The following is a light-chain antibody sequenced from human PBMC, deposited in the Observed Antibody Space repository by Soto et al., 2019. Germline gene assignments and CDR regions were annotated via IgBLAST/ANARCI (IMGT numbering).Light chain of an antibody. Sequence: QLVLTQSPSASASLGASVKLTCTLSSGHSSNAIAWHQQQPEKGPRYLMKLNSDGTYTKGDGIPDRFSGSSSGAERYLTISSLQSEDEADYYCQTWGTGFKVFGGGTKVTVL. J-gene: IGLJ2*01. CDR1: SGHSSNA. CDR2: LNSDGTY. V-gene: IGLV4-69*01. CDR3: QTWGTGFKV.